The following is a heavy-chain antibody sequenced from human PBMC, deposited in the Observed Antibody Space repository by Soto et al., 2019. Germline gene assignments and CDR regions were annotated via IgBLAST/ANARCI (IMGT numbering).Heavy chain of an antibody. Sequence: QITLKESGPTLVKPTQTLTLTCTFSGFSLSTSGVGVGWIRQSPGKALEWLALIYWDDDKRYSPFLKRRLTITKDSSKNQVVLTMTNMDPVDKATYYCARIYCSGGSCYGNYFDYWGQGTLVTVSS. V-gene: IGHV2-5*02. J-gene: IGHJ4*02. CDR2: IYWDDDK. D-gene: IGHD2-15*01. CDR1: GFSLSTSGVG. CDR3: ARIYCSGGSCYGNYFDY.